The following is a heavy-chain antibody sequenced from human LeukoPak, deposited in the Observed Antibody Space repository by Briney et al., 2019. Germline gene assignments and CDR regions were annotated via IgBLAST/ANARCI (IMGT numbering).Heavy chain of an antibody. Sequence: GGSLRLSCAASAFTVSGTEMSWVCQAPGKGLEWVSSISSSSSYIYYADSVKGRFTISRDNAKNSLYLQMNSLRAEDTAVYYCARVEYPRTPDYWGQGTLVTVSS. D-gene: IGHD6-6*01. CDR1: AFTVSGTE. V-gene: IGHV3-21*01. CDR2: ISSSSSYI. J-gene: IGHJ4*02. CDR3: ARVEYPRTPDY.